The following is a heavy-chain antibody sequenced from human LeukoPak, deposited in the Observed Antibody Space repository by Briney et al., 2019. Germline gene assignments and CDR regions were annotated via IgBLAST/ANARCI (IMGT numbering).Heavy chain of an antibody. Sequence: PSETLSLSCSVSGGSISSGGYYWSWIRQHPGKGLEWIGYIYYSGSTYYNPSLKSRVTISVDTSKNQFSLKLSSVTAADTAVYYCAREPYRYCSGGSCYPYNWFDPWGQGTLVTVSS. D-gene: IGHD2-15*01. CDR2: IYYSGST. J-gene: IGHJ5*02. CDR1: GGSISSGGYY. CDR3: AREPYRYCSGGSCYPYNWFDP. V-gene: IGHV4-31*03.